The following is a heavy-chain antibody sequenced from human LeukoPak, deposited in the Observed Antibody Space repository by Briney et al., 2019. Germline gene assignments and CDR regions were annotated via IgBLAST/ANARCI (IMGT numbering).Heavy chain of an antibody. J-gene: IGHJ6*02. D-gene: IGHD5-18*01. CDR3: ARSPHTAGSHYGMDV. Sequence: ASVKVSCKASGYTFTSYYMHWVRQAPGQGLEWMGIINPSGGSTSYAQKFQGRVTMTRDTSTSTVYMELSSLRFEDTAVYYCARSPHTAGSHYGMDVWGQGTTVTVSS. CDR2: INPSGGST. V-gene: IGHV1-46*01. CDR1: GYTFTSYY.